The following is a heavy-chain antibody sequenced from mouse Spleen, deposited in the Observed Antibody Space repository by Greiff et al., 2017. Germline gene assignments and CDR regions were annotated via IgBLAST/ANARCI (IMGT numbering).Heavy chain of an antibody. CDR1: GFSLTSYG. J-gene: IGHJ4*01. V-gene: IGHV2-6-1*01. D-gene: IGHD2-1*01. CDR3: ARQGGNYGAMDY. CDR2: IWSDGST. Sequence: VQRVESGPGLVAPSQSLSITCTISGFSLTSYGVHWVRQPPGKGLEWLVVIWSDGSTTYNSALKSRLSISKDNSKSQVFLKVNSLQADDTAMYYCARQGGNYGAMDYWGQGTSVTVSS.